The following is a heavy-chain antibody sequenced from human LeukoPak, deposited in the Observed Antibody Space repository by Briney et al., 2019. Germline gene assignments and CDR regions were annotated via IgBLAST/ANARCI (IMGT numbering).Heavy chain of an antibody. V-gene: IGHV1-69*13. Sequence: GASVKVSCKASGYTFTSNYIHWVRQAPGQGLEWMGGIIPIFGTANYAQKFQGRVTITADESTSTAYMELSSLRSEDTAVYYCARHHRSNGIVVVPAATTYYYYGMDVWGQGTTVTVSS. J-gene: IGHJ6*02. CDR2: IIPIFGTA. CDR1: GYTFTSNY. D-gene: IGHD2-2*01. CDR3: ARHHRSNGIVVVPAATTYYYYGMDV.